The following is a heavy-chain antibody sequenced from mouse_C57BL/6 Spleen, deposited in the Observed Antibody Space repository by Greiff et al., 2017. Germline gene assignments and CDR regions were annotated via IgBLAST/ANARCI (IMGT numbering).Heavy chain of an antibody. CDR3: ARSPGYGSSDYFDY. D-gene: IGHD1-1*01. J-gene: IGHJ2*01. Sequence: VQLQQSDAELVKPGASVKISCKVSGYTFTDHTIHWMKQRPEQGLEWIGYIYPRDGSTKYNQKFKDKATLTADKSSSTAYMQLSSLTYEDSAVYYCARSPGYGSSDYFDYWGQGTTLTVSS. CDR2: IYPRDGST. V-gene: IGHV1-78*01. CDR1: GYTFTDHT.